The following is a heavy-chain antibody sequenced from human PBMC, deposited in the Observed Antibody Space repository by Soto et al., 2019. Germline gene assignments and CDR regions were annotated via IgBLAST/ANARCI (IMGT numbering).Heavy chain of an antibody. J-gene: IGHJ6*02. CDR3: DGLIWLGELLSYSYNYYGMDV. V-gene: IGHV4-34*01. Sequence: SETLSLTCAVYGGSFSGYYWSWIRQPPGNXLXWIGDINHSGSTNQNPSLNSRVTISVDTYKTKFSLKLRSVTAEAKAVSYCDGLIWLGELLSYSYNYYGMDVWGQGTTVTVSS. CDR1: GGSFSGYY. D-gene: IGHD3-10*01. CDR2: INHSGST.